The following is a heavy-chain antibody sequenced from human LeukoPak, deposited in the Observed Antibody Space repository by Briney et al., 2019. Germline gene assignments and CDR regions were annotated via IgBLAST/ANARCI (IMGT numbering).Heavy chain of an antibody. J-gene: IGHJ6*02. Sequence: ASVKVSCNASGYTFTSYDINWVRQATGQGLEWMGWMNPNSGNTGYAQKFQGRVTITRNTSISTAYMELSSLRSEDTAVYYCARHGYYYYGMDVWGQGTTVTVSS. CDR2: MNPNSGNT. CDR3: ARHGYYYYGMDV. CDR1: GYTFTSYD. V-gene: IGHV1-8*03.